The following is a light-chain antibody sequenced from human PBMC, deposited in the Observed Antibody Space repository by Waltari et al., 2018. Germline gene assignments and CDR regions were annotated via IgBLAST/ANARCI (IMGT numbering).Light chain of an antibody. V-gene: IGLV3-21*04. CDR1: NIAFNS. CDR3: HVWDSGSDHPI. J-gene: IGLJ2*01. CDR2: YES. Sequence: SYVLTQPPSVSVAPGQTARITCGGNNIAFNSVHWYQQKPGQAPVLVIYYESDRPSGILGRLSGANSGNTATMTISRVEAGDEADYSCHVWDSGSDHPIFGGGTTLTVL.